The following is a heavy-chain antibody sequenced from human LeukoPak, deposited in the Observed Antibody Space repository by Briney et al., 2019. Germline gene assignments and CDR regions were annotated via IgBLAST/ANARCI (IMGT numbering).Heavy chain of an antibody. J-gene: IGHJ4*02. CDR3: ARGGYYGAFDY. CDR2: IYVSGST. CDR1: GGSVSSVGDY. D-gene: IGHD3-10*01. Sequence: SQTLSLTWTVSGGSVSSVGDYWNWIRQRAGKGLEWIGRIYVSGSTDYNPSLESRVSMSLDTSENQFSLKLSSVTAADTAVYYCARGGYYGAFDYWGQGTLVTVAS. V-gene: IGHV4-61*02.